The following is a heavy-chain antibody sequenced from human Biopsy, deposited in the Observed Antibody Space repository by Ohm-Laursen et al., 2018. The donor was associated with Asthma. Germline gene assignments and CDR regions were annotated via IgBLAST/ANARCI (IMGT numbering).Heavy chain of an antibody. D-gene: IGHD2-2*01. CDR3: ARKAGSCISRTCYSLDF. V-gene: IGHV1-69*13. J-gene: IGHJ4*02. CDR2: INSVFGTT. CDR1: GGTFNTYV. Sequence: SVEVSCKSLGGTFNTYVIGWVRQAPGQGLEWMGGINSVFGTTTYPQKFQDRVTIAADDSTSTVYMELSSLRSEDTAVYYCARKAGSCISRTCYSLDFWGQGTLVTVSS.